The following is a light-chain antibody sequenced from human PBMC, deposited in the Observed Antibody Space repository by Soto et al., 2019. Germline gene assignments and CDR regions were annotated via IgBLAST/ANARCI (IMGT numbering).Light chain of an antibody. J-gene: IGKJ1*01. CDR3: QQYTNTNNPWM. Sequence: IQMTHPPSTLSASVGYRVTITFLASQSISSWLSWYQQRPGKAPKLLIYKASKLQSGVPARFSGSGSGTEFTLTISGLQPDDSATYYCQQYTNTNNPWMFGQGTKVDIK. V-gene: IGKV1-5*03. CDR1: QSISSW. CDR2: KAS.